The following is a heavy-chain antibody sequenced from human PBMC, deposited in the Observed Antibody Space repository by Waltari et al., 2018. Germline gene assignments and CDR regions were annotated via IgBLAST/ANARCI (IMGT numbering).Heavy chain of an antibody. Sequence: QVQLQQWGAGLLKPSETLSLTCVVYGGSFSGYYWSWIRQPPGKGLEWIGEINHSGSTNDNASLKSRVTILGDTSKNQFSRKLSSVSAADTAVYYCARGQWQPRFDPWGQGTLVTVSS. D-gene: IGHD6-19*01. V-gene: IGHV4-34*01. CDR1: GGSFSGYY. CDR3: ARGQWQPRFDP. CDR2: INHSGST. J-gene: IGHJ5*02.